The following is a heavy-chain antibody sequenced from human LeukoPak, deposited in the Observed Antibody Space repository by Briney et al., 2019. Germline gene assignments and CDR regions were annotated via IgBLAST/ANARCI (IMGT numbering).Heavy chain of an antibody. V-gene: IGHV3-15*01. CDR1: GFTFSSYA. Sequence: GGSLRLSCAASGFTFSSYAMSWVRQAPGKGLEWVGLIRDKPDGGTTDYAAPVKGRFTISRDDSKSMLYLQMNSLKTEDTAVYYCTTDNAPGMDVWGQGTTVTVSS. CDR3: TTDNAPGMDV. J-gene: IGHJ6*02. D-gene: IGHD2-2*01. CDR2: IRDKPDGGTT.